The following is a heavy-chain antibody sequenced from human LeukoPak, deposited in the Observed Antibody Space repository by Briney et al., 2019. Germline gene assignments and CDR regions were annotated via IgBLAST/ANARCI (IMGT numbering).Heavy chain of an antibody. Sequence: SVKVSCKVSGYTLTELSMHWVRQAPGQGLEWMGGIIPIFGTANYAQKFQGRVTITADESTSTAYMELSSLRSEDTAVYYCASSTIFGVVNEGPNRFDPWGQGTLVTVSS. CDR3: ASSTIFGVVNEGPNRFDP. D-gene: IGHD3-3*01. V-gene: IGHV1-69*13. J-gene: IGHJ5*02. CDR2: IIPIFGTA. CDR1: GYTLTELS.